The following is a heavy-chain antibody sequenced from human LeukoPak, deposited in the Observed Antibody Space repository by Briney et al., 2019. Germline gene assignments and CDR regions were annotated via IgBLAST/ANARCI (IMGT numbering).Heavy chain of an antibody. CDR2: VSAGGIT. CDR3: AKRLYLKELPGSFFDH. D-gene: IGHD1-7*01. J-gene: IGHJ4*02. Sequence: PGGSLRLSCAASGFTFDNYAMSWVRQVPGKGLEWVSAVSAGGITHYGDSVRGRFTVSRDNSRNTLYLEMDNLRVEDTAVYYCAKRLYLKELPGSFFDHWGQGTLVTVSS. CDR1: GFTFDNYA. V-gene: IGHV3-23*01.